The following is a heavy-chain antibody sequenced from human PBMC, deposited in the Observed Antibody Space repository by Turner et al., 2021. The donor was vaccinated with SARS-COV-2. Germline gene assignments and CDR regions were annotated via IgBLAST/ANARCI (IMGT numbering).Heavy chain of an antibody. D-gene: IGHD4-4*01. CDR1: GFTCSSYG. V-gene: IGHV3-30*18. J-gene: IGHJ4*02. CDR3: AKQQGRYSNPMYYFDY. Sequence: QVQPLQSVGVAVLPCTSLRLSCAASGFTCSSYGMHWVRQAPGKGLEWVAVTSYDGSNKYYADSVKGRFTISRDNSKNTLYLQMNSLRAEDTAVYYCAKQQGRYSNPMYYFDYWGQGTLVTVSS. CDR2: TSYDGSNK.